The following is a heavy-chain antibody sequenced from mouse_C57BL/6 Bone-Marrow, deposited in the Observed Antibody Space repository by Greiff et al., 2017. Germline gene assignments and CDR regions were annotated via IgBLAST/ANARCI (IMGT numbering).Heavy chain of an antibody. J-gene: IGHJ3*01. CDR3: TPYYDYDWFAY. CDR2: IRLKSDNYAT. D-gene: IGHD2-4*01. Sequence: EVKLMESGGGLVQPGGSMKLSCVASGFTFSNYWMNWVRQSPEKGLEWVAQIRLKSDNYATHYAESVKGRFTISRDDSKSSVYLQMNNLRAEDTGIYYCTPYYDYDWFAYWGQGTLVTVSA. CDR1: GFTFSNYW. V-gene: IGHV6-3*01.